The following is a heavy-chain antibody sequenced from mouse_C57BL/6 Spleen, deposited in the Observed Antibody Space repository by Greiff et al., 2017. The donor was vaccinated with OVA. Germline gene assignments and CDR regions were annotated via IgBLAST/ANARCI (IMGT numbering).Heavy chain of an antibody. J-gene: IGHJ4*01. Sequence: QVQLKQPGAELVKPGASVKLSCKASGYTFTSYWMHWVKQRPGQGLEWIGMIHPNSGSTNYNEKFKSKATLTVDKSSSTAYMQLSSLTSEDSAVYYCARSSYYGSGGDYAMDYWGQGTSVTVSS. CDR2: IHPNSGST. CDR3: ARSSYYGSGGDYAMDY. D-gene: IGHD1-1*01. CDR1: GYTFTSYW. V-gene: IGHV1-64*01.